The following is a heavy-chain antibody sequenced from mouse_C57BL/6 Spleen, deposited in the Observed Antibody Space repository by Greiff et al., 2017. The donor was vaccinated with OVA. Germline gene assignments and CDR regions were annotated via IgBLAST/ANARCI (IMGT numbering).Heavy chain of an antibody. J-gene: IGHJ2*01. D-gene: IGHD1-1*01. V-gene: IGHV1-61*01. CDR1: GYTFTSYW. CDR3: ARFYYGSSYHFDY. Sequence: QVQLQQPGAELVRPGSSVKLSCKASGYTFTSYWMDWVKQRPGQGLEWIGNIYPSDSETHYNQKFKDKATLTVDKSSSTAYMQLSSLTSEDSAVYYCARFYYGSSYHFDYWGQGTTLTVSS. CDR2: IYPSDSET.